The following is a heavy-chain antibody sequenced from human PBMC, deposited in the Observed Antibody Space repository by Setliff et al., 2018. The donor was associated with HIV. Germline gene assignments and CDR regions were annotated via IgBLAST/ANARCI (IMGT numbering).Heavy chain of an antibody. J-gene: IGHJ3*02. CDR1: GFTFSSYA. Sequence: GGSLRLSCAASGFTFSSYAMHWVRQAPGKGLEWVAVISYDGSNKYYADSVKGRFTISRDNSKNTLYLQMNSLRAEDTAVYYCARSTITMIVVVMAFDIWGQGTMVT. V-gene: IGHV3-30*04. CDR3: ARSTITMIVVVMAFDI. CDR2: ISYDGSNK. D-gene: IGHD3-22*01.